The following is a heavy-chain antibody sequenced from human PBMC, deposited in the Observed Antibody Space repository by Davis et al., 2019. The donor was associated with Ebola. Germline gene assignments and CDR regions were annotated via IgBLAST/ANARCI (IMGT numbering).Heavy chain of an antibody. J-gene: IGHJ5*02. CDR3: ARDRVYYDSSGLFWFDP. D-gene: IGHD3-22*01. Sequence: ASVKVSCKASGYTFTSYYMHWVRQAPGQGLEWMGIINPSGGSTSYAQKFQGRVTMTRDTSTSTVYMELSSLRSEDTAVYYCARDRVYYDSSGLFWFDPWGQGTLVTASS. CDR2: INPSGGST. V-gene: IGHV1-46*01. CDR1: GYTFTSYY.